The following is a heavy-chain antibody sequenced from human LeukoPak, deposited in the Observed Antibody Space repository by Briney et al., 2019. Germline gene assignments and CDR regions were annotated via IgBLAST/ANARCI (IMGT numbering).Heavy chain of an antibody. CDR3: ARRGTMIVVSGAFDI. CDR1: GGSISSNSYY. V-gene: IGHV4-39*01. D-gene: IGHD3-22*01. J-gene: IGHJ3*02. CDR2: IYYSGST. Sequence: PSETLSLTCTVSGGSISSNSYYWGWIRQPPGKGLEWLGNIYYSGSTNYNPSLKSRVTISVDTSKNQFSLKLSSVTAADTAVYYCARRGTMIVVSGAFDIWGRGTVVTVSS.